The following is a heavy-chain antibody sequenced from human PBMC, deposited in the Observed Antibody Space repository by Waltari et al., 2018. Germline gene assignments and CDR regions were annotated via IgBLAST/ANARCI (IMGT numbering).Heavy chain of an antibody. CDR1: GFTFSSYS. J-gene: IGHJ4*02. CDR2: RRSGSTHK. D-gene: IGHD6-13*01. V-gene: IGHV3-21*05. CDR3: ARGVEIAGAADDY. Sequence: EVQLVESGGGLVQPGGSLRLSCVASGFTFSSYSMNWVRQAPGKGLGWVADRRSGSTHKDYAGSVKGRFTISRDNAKNSLYLQMNSLRAEDTAVYYCARGVEIAGAADDYWGQGTLVTVSS.